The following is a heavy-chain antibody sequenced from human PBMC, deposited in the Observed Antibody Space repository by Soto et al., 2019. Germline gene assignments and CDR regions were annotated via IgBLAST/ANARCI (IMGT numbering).Heavy chain of an antibody. V-gene: IGHV3-23*01. Sequence: GGSLRLSCAASGFAFSSYAMGWVRQAPGKGLEWVSVISGSGASTYYADSVKGRFTISRDNSKNTVYLQINSLRVEDTAVYYCAKDDVTGWSRNWFDPWGQGTLVTVSS. CDR1: GFAFSSYA. CDR2: ISGSGAST. J-gene: IGHJ5*02. D-gene: IGHD6-19*01. CDR3: AKDDVTGWSRNWFDP.